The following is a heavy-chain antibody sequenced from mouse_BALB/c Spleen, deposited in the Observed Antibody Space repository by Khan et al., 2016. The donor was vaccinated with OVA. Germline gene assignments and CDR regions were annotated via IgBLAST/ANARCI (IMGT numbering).Heavy chain of an antibody. J-gene: IGHJ3*01. Sequence: EVELVESGGGLVKPGGSLKLSCAASGFTFSTYAMSWVRQTLAKRLEWVATISSYGDYTYYPDNVTGRFTISRDNAKNTLYLPLSSLRSEDTAMYYCARSSYGNFAYWGQGTLVTVSA. CDR2: ISSYGDYT. CDR3: ARSSYGNFAY. V-gene: IGHV5-9-3*01. D-gene: IGHD2-10*01. CDR1: GFTFSTYA.